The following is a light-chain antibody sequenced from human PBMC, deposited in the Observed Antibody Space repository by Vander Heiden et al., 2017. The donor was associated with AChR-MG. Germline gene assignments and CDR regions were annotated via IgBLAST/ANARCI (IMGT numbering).Light chain of an antibody. CDR2: RND. J-gene: IGLJ2*01. CDR3: AAWDDSLSGHVV. V-gene: IGLV1-47*01. CDR1: SSNIGSNY. Sequence: QPVLTQLPSASGTPGQKVTIACSGGSSNIGSNYVNWYQQLPGTAPKLLIYRNDQRPSGVPDRFSGSKSGTSASLAISGLRSEDEADYYCAAWDDSLSGHVVFGGGTKLTVL.